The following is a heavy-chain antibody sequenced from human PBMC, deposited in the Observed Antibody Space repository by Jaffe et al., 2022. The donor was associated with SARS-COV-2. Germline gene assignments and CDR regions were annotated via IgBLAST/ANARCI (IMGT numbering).Heavy chain of an antibody. V-gene: IGHV3-21*01. CDR1: GFTFSSYS. CDR2: ISSSSSYI. Sequence: EVQLVESGGGLVKPGGSLRLSCAASGFTFSSYSMNWVRQAPGKGLEWVSSISSSSSYIYYADSVKGRFTISRDNAKNSLYLQMNSLRAEDTAVYYCASLVVVAAFGYWGQGTLVTVSS. D-gene: IGHD2-15*01. CDR3: ASLVVVAAFGY. J-gene: IGHJ4*02.